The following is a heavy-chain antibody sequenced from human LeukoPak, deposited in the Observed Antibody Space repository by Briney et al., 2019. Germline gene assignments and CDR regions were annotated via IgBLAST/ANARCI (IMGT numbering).Heavy chain of an antibody. J-gene: IGHJ4*02. CDR2: FDPEDGET. CDR1: GYTLTELA. Sequence: GASVKVSCKVSGYTLTELAMHWVRQAPGKGIEWMGGFDPEDGETIYAQKFQGRVTMTEDTSTDTAYMELSSLRSEDTAVYYCATGGTYYDLLTGYTSFDYWGQGTLVTVSS. V-gene: IGHV1-24*01. CDR3: ATGGTYYDLLTGYTSFDY. D-gene: IGHD3-9*01.